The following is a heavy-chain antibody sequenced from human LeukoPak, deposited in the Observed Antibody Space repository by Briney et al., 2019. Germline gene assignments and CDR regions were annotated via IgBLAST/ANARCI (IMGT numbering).Heavy chain of an antibody. J-gene: IGHJ4*02. CDR1: GGSFSGYY. V-gene: IGHV4-34*01. D-gene: IGHD6-13*01. Sequence: KPSETLSLTCAVYGGSFSGYYWSWIRQPPGKGLEWIGEINHSGSTNYNPSLKSRVTISVDTSKNQFSLKLSSVTAADTAVYYCARGEYSSSWYTNYWGQGTLVTVSS. CDR2: INHSGST. CDR3: ARGEYSSSWYTNY.